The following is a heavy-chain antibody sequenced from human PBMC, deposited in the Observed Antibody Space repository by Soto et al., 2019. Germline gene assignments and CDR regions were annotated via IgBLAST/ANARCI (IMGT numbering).Heavy chain of an antibody. Sequence: EVQLVESGGGLVKPGGSLRLSCAASGFTFSSYSMNWVRQAPGKGLEWVSSISSSGTYTYYADSVKGRFTISRDNAKYSLYQQMNSLRAEDTAVYYCARVYLTTTGTYYYGMDVGGQGTTVTVSS. D-gene: IGHD1-1*01. CDR3: ARVYLTTTGTYYYGMDV. CDR2: ISSSGTYT. CDR1: GFTFSSYS. V-gene: IGHV3-21*01. J-gene: IGHJ6*02.